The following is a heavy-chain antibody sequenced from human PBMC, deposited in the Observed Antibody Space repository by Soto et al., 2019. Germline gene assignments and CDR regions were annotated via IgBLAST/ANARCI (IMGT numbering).Heavy chain of an antibody. CDR1: GFTFDDYA. CDR3: AKDSNHAAAGPGAFDI. CDR2: ISWNSGSI. J-gene: IGHJ3*02. Sequence: EVQLVESGGGLVQPGRSLRLSCAASGFTFDDYAMHWVRQAPGKGLEWVSGISWNSGSIGYADSVKGRFTISRDNAKNSLYLQMNSLSAEDTALYYCAKDSNHAAAGPGAFDIWGQGTMVTVSS. D-gene: IGHD6-13*01. V-gene: IGHV3-9*01.